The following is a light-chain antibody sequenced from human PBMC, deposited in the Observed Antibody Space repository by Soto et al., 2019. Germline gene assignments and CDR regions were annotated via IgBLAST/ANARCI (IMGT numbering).Light chain of an antibody. CDR3: QQSYSTPF. Sequence: NRMSQSPSSLSASVGDRVTITCRASQSISSYLNWYQQKPGKAPKLLIYAASSLQSGVPSRFSGSGSGTDFTLTISSLQPEDFATYYCQQSYSTPFFGQGTRLAI. CDR2: AAS. J-gene: IGKJ5*01. V-gene: IGKV1-39*01. CDR1: QSISSY.